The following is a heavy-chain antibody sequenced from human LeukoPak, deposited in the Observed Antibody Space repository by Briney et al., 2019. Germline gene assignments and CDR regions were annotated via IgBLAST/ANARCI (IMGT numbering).Heavy chain of an antibody. V-gene: IGHV7-4-1*02. CDR3: AIWYCSGGRCYSNARTFDY. J-gene: IGHJ4*02. Sequence: ASVKVSCKASGYTFTSYAMNWVREAPGQGLEWMGWINTNTGNPTYAQGLTGRFVFSLDTSVSTTYLQISSLKAEDTAVYYCAIWYCSGGRCYSNARTFDYWGQGTRVSVSS. CDR2: INTNTGNP. CDR1: GYTFTSYA. D-gene: IGHD2-15*01.